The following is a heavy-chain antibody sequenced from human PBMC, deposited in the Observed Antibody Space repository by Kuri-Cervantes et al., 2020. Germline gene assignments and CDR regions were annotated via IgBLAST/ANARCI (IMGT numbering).Heavy chain of an antibody. V-gene: IGHV3-30-3*01. Sequence: GGSLRLSCAASGFTFSNYAIHWVRQAPGKGLEWVAVISYDGSNKYYADSVKGRFTISRDNSKNTLYLQMNSLRDEDTAVYYCANIPAAMESYYYGMDVWGQGTTVTVSS. D-gene: IGHD2-2*01. CDR2: ISYDGSNK. CDR1: GFTFSNYA. CDR3: ANIPAAMESYYYGMDV. J-gene: IGHJ6*02.